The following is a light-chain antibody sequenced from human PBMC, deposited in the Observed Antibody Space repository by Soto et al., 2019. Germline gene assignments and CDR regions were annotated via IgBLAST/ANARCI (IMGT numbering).Light chain of an antibody. CDR3: AAWDDSLNGWV. CDR1: SSNIGSNS. J-gene: IGLJ3*02. Sequence: QPVLTQPPSASGTPGQRVTISCSGSSSNIGSNSVNWYQQLPGTAPKLLIYSNNQRPSGVPDRFSGSKSGTSASLAISGLQSEDDADYHCAAWDDSLNGWVFGGGTKLTVL. V-gene: IGLV1-44*01. CDR2: SNN.